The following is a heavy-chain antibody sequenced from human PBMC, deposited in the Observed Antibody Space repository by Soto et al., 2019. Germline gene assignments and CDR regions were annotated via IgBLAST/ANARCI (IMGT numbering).Heavy chain of an antibody. CDR3: ARATAGGYVWGSTQNYYYYGMDV. CDR1: GGSFSGYY. CDR2: INHSGST. J-gene: IGHJ6*02. D-gene: IGHD3-16*01. Sequence: SETLSLTCAVYGGSFSGYYWSWIRQPPGKGLEWIGEINHSGSTNYSPSLKSRVTISVDTSKNQFSLKLSSVTAADTAVYYCARATAGGYVWGSTQNYYYYGMDVWGQGTTVS. V-gene: IGHV4-34*01.